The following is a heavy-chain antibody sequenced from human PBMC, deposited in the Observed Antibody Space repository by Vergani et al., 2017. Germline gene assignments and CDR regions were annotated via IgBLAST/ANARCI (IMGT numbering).Heavy chain of an antibody. D-gene: IGHD2-2*02. Sequence: QVQLVQSGAEVKKPGASVKVSCKASGYTFTSYGISWVRQAPGQGLEWMGWISAYNGNTNYAQKLQGRVTISVDTSKNQFSLKLSSVTAADTAVYYCARRLDDCSSTSCYKYYYYGMDVWGQGTTVTVSS. CDR3: ARRLDDCSSTSCYKYYYYGMDV. CDR1: GYTFTSYG. CDR2: ISAYNGNT. V-gene: IGHV1-18*01. J-gene: IGHJ6*02.